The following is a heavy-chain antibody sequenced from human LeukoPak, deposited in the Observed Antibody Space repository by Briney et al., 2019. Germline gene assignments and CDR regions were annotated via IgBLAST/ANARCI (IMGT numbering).Heavy chain of an antibody. Sequence: ASVKVSCKASGYTFSNYGISWVRQAPGQGLEWMGWISSYNGYTNYAQKLQGRVTMTTDTSTSTAYMELRSLRPDDTAVYYCARAGGYSYAWLFDFWGQGTLVTVSS. CDR3: ARAGGYSYAWLFDF. J-gene: IGHJ4*02. V-gene: IGHV1-18*01. D-gene: IGHD5-18*01. CDR2: ISSYNGYT. CDR1: GYTFSNYG.